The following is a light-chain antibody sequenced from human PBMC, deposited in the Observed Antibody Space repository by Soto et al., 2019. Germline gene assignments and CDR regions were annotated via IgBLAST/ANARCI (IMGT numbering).Light chain of an antibody. J-gene: IGKJ1*01. V-gene: IGKV3D-15*02. CDR2: GAS. CDR3: QQYGTSPAT. Sequence: EIVMTQSPATLSVSPGERATLSCRASQSVRSNLAWYQQKPGQAPRLLIYGASNRATGIPARFSGSGSRTDFTLTISSLEPEDFAVYYCQQYGTSPATFGQGTKVDIK. CDR1: QSVRSN.